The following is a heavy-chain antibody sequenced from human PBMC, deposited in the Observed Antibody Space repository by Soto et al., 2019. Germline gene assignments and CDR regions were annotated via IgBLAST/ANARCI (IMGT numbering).Heavy chain of an antibody. V-gene: IGHV4-39*01. J-gene: IGHJ4*02. CDR1: GGSISSSSYY. D-gene: IGHD3-9*01. CDR2: IYYSGST. Sequence: SETLSLTCTVSGGSISSSSYYWGWIRPPPGKGLGWIGSIYYSGSTYYNPSLKSRVTISVDTSKNQFSLKLSSVTAADTAVYYCASPTSLLDYDILTGYYSDWGQGTLVTVS. CDR3: ASPTSLLDYDILTGYYSD.